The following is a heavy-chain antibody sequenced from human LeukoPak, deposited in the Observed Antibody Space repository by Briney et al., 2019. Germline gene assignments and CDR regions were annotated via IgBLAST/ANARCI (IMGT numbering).Heavy chain of an antibody. Sequence: ASVKVSCKASGYTFTSYDINWVRQATGQGLEWMGWMNPNSGNTGYAQKFQGRVTMTRNTSISTAYMELSSLRSEDTAVYYCASGPSGSYRVYYYMDVWGKGTTVTVSS. J-gene: IGHJ6*03. D-gene: IGHD1-26*01. CDR3: ASGPSGSYRVYYYMDV. V-gene: IGHV1-8*01. CDR1: GYTFTSYD. CDR2: MNPNSGNT.